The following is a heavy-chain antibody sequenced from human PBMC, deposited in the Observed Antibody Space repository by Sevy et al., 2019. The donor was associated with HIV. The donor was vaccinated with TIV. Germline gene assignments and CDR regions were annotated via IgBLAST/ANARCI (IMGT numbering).Heavy chain of an antibody. V-gene: IGHV1-46*01. CDR1: GDTFTRHY. CDR2: IDPSGDNA. CDR3: VRADPAQHFDS. Sequence: ASVKVSCKASGDTFTRHYMHWVRQAPGQGLEWMGIIDPSGDNANYTQKFQGRLTMTRDTSTGTAYMELSSLRSEDTAVYYCVRADPAQHFDSWGQGTLVTVSS. J-gene: IGHJ4*02.